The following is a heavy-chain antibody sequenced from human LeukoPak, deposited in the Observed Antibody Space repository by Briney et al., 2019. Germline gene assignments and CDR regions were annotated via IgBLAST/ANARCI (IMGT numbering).Heavy chain of an antibody. J-gene: IGHJ3*02. CDR3: ARDDFWSGYRAFDI. CDR1: GGSISSYY. D-gene: IGHD3-3*01. Sequence: SETLSLTCTVSGGSISSYYWSWIRQPPGKGLERIGYIYYSGSTNYNPSLKSRVTISVDTSKNQFSLKLSSVTAADTAVYYCARDDFWSGYRAFDIWGQGTMVTVSS. V-gene: IGHV4-59*01. CDR2: IYYSGST.